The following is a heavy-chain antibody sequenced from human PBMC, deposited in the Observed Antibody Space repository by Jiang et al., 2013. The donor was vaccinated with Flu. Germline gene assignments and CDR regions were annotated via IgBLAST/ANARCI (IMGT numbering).Heavy chain of an antibody. J-gene: IGHJ4*02. V-gene: IGHV4-59*01. CDR1: GGSISSYY. CDR3: ARAARNYYDSSGPTVGPPYFDY. D-gene: IGHD3-22*01. Sequence: GPGLVKPSETLSLTCTVSGGSISSYYWSWIRQPPGKGLEWIGYIYYSGSTNYNPSLKSRVTISVDTSKNQFSLKLSSVTAADTAVYYCARAARNYYDSSGPTVGPPYFDYWGQGTLVTVSS. CDR2: IYYSGST.